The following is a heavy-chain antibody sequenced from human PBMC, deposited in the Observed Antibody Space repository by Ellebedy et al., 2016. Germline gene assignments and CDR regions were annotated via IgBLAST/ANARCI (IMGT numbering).Heavy chain of an antibody. D-gene: IGHD3-22*01. V-gene: IGHV4-59*08. Sequence: SETLSLTCTVSGGSMSSSYWSWIRQPPGKGLEWIGYIHYSGTTNYNPSLKSRVTISVDTSKNHFSLKLSSVTAADTAVYYCARHPYYYPIWGQGTMVTVSS. CDR2: IHYSGTT. J-gene: IGHJ3*02. CDR1: GGSMSSSY. CDR3: ARHPYYYPI.